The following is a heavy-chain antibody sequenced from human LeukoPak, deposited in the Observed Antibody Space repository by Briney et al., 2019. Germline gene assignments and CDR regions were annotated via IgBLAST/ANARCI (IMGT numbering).Heavy chain of an antibody. CDR3: ARDGIAVAGTKVWFDP. CDR2: INTNTGNP. J-gene: IGHJ5*02. Sequence: AASVKVSCKASGYTFTSYDINWVRQAPGQGLEWMGWINTNTGNPTYAQGFTGRFVFSLDTSVSTAYLQTSSLKAEDTAVYYCARDGIAVAGTKVWFDPWGQGTLVTVSS. CDR1: GYTFTSYD. D-gene: IGHD6-19*01. V-gene: IGHV7-4-1*02.